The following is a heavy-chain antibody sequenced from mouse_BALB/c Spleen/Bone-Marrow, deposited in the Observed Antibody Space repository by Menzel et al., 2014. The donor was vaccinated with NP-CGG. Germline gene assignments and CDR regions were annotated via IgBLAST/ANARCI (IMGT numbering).Heavy chain of an antibody. CDR1: GFNIKDTY. D-gene: IGHD2-3*01. CDR3: ARSPYDGYFSWFAY. J-gene: IGHJ3*01. V-gene: IGHV14-3*02. CDR2: IDPANGNT. Sequence: EVQLQQSGAELVKPGASVKLSCTASGFNIKDTYMHWVKQRPEQGLEWIGRIDPANGNTKYDPKFQGKATITADTSSNTAYLQLSSLTSEDTAVYYCARSPYDGYFSWFAYWGQGTLVTVSA.